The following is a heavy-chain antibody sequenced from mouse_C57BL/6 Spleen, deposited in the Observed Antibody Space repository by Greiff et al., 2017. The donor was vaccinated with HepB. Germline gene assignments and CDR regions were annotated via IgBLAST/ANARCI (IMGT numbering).Heavy chain of an antibody. CDR2: ISGGGGNT. Sequence: EVQGVESGGGLVKPGGSLKLSCAASGFTFSSYTMSWVRQTPEKRLEWVATISGGGGNTYYPDSVKGRFTISRDNAKNTLYLQMSSLRSEDTALYYCATSNWDVYFDVWGTGTTVTVSS. V-gene: IGHV5-9*01. J-gene: IGHJ1*03. CDR3: ATSNWDVYFDV. CDR1: GFTFSSYT. D-gene: IGHD4-1*01.